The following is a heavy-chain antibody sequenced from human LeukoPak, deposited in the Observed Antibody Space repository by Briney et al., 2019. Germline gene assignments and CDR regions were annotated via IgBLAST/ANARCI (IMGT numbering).Heavy chain of an antibody. CDR2: ISSSSSYI. CDR3: ARDEDSSPTFDY. D-gene: IGHD6-6*01. CDR1: GGSISSSSYY. J-gene: IGHJ4*02. V-gene: IGHV3-21*01. Sequence: PSETLSLTCTVSGGSISSSSYYWGWVRQAPGKGLEWVSSISSSSSYIYYADSVKGRFTISRDNAKNSLYLQMNSLRAEDTAVYYCARDEDSSPTFDYWGQGTLVTVSS.